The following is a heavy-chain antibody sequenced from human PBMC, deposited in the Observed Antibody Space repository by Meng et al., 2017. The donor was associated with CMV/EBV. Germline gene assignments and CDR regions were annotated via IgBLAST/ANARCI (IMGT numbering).Heavy chain of an antibody. CDR3: ATTASNGYYYYFNY. V-gene: IGHV3-23*01. Sequence: GESLKISCAASGFTFSSYAMSWVRQAPGKGLEWVSAISGSGGSTYYADSVKGQFTISRDNSKNTLYLQMNSLRAEDTAVYYCATTASNGYYYYFNYWGQGTLVTVSS. D-gene: IGHD3-22*01. CDR2: ISGSGGST. J-gene: IGHJ4*02. CDR1: GFTFSSYA.